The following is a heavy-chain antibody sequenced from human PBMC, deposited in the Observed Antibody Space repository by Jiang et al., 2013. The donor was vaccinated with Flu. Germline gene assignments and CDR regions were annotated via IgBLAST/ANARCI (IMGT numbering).Heavy chain of an antibody. CDR3: ARQRQGTSRWFDP. CDR1: GYSISSGYY. J-gene: IGHJ5*02. D-gene: IGHD1-14*01. Sequence: GLVKPSETLSLTCAVSGYSISSGYYWGWIRQPPGKGLEWIGSIYHSGSTYYNPSLKSRVTISVDTSKNQFSLKLSSVTAADTAVYYCARQRQGTSRWFDPWGQGTLVTVSS. CDR2: IYHSGST. V-gene: IGHV4-38-2*01.